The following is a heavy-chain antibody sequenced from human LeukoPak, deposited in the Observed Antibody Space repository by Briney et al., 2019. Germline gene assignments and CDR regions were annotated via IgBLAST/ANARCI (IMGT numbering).Heavy chain of an antibody. CDR3: AGTYCGGDCYSWAFDC. D-gene: IGHD2-21*02. CDR1: GFTFSDYY. CDR2: ISYDGSDK. V-gene: IGHV3-30*03. J-gene: IGHJ4*02. Sequence: GGSLRLSCAASGFTFSDYYMSWISQAPGKGLEWVAVISYDGSDKYYADSVKGRFTISRDNSKSTLYLQLTSLRAEDTAVYYCAGTYCGGDCYSWAFDCWGQGTLVTVSS.